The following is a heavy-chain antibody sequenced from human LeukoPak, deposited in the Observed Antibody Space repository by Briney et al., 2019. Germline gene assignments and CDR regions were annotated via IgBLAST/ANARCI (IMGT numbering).Heavy chain of an antibody. V-gene: IGHV3-23*01. J-gene: IGHJ3*02. Sequence: GGSLRLSCAASGFTFSNYAMTWVRQAPGKGLEWVSTFTGSGGSTHYADSVKGRFTISRDKSQNTLYLQMNSLRAEDTAVYYCAKQVGATTNDAFDIWGQGTMVTVSS. CDR3: AKQVGATTNDAFDI. D-gene: IGHD1-26*01. CDR1: GFTFSNYA. CDR2: FTGSGGST.